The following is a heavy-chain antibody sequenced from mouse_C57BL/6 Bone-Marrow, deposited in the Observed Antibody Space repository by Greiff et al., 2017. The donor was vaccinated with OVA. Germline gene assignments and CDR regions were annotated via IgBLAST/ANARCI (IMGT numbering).Heavy chain of an antibody. CDR1: GFTFSSYA. D-gene: IGHD3-2*02. CDR3: ANVQLRLRLAWFAY. J-gene: IGHJ3*01. Sequence: EVKLQESGGGLVKPGGSLKLSCAASGFTFSSYAMSWVRQTPEKRLEWVATISDGGSYTYYPDNVKGRFTISRDNAKNNLYLQMSHLKSEDTAMYYCANVQLRLRLAWFAYWGQGTLVTVSA. V-gene: IGHV5-4*03. CDR2: ISDGGSYT.